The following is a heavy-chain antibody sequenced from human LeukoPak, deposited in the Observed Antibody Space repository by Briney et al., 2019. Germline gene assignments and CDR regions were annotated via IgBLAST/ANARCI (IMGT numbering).Heavy chain of an antibody. J-gene: IGHJ4*02. CDR2: TNWDGGRT. D-gene: IGHD3-9*01. Sequence: GGSLRLSCAASGFTFDDYGMTWVRQAPGKGLEWVAGTNWDGGRTGYADSVKGRFTISRDNAKKSLFLHMERLRVEDTAFYYCARGNYDILSGYYPHWGQGSLVTVSS. CDR3: ARGNYDILSGYYPH. V-gene: IGHV3-20*04. CDR1: GFTFDDYG.